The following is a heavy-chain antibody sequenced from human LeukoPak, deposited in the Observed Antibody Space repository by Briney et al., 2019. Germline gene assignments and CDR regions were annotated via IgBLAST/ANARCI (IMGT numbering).Heavy chain of an antibody. D-gene: IGHD2-15*01. V-gene: IGHV3-21*01. CDR1: GFTFSSYS. Sequence: GGSLRLSCAASGFTFSSYSMNWVRQAPGKGLEWVSSISSSSSYIYYADSVKGRFTISRDNAKNSLYLQMNSLRAEDTAVYYCARDCSGGSRYSAFDYWGQGTLVTVSS. CDR2: ISSSSSYI. J-gene: IGHJ4*02. CDR3: ARDCSGGSRYSAFDY.